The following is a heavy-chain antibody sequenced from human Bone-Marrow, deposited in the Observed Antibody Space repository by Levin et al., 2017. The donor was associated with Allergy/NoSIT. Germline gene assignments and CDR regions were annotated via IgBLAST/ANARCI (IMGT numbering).Heavy chain of an antibody. J-gene: IGHJ4*02. CDR1: GASISSFY. Sequence: PGGSLRLSCAVSGASISSFYWSWIRQPPGKGLEWIGYIYHSGGTNYNPSLNSRVTITIDSSKNQFSLKLSSMTAADTAIYYCARKGGGSGWYSHYFDFWGQGTRVTVSS. CDR2: IYHSGGT. V-gene: IGHV4-59*01. CDR3: ARKGGGSGWYSHYFDF. D-gene: IGHD6-13*01.